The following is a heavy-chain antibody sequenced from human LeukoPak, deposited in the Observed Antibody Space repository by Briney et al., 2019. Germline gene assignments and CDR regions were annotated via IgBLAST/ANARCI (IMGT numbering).Heavy chain of an antibody. Sequence: GGSLRLSCAASGLTVSSNYMRWVRQAPGEGLEWVSVIYSGGSTYYADSVKGRFTISRDNSQNPLYLKMNSLRAEDTAVYYCARAIAVADAPLTWGQGTLVTVSS. J-gene: IGHJ5*02. CDR3: ARAIAVADAPLT. V-gene: IGHV3-53*01. CDR2: IYSGGST. D-gene: IGHD6-19*01. CDR1: GLTVSSNY.